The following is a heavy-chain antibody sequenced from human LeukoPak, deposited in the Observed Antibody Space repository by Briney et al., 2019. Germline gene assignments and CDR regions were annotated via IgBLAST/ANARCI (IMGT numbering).Heavy chain of an antibody. D-gene: IGHD6-19*01. Sequence: PGGSLRLSCAASGFTVSSNYMGWVRQAPGKGLEWVSVIYSGGSTYYADSVKGRFTISRDNSKNTLYPQMNSLRAEDTAVYYCARGPLAVAGNDYWGQGTLVTVSS. V-gene: IGHV3-66*01. J-gene: IGHJ4*02. CDR2: IYSGGST. CDR3: ARGPLAVAGNDY. CDR1: GFTVSSNY.